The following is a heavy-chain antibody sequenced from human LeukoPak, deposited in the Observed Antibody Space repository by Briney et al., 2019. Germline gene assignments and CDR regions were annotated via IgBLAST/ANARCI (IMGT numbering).Heavy chain of an antibody. D-gene: IGHD6-19*01. V-gene: IGHV3-21*01. Sequence: GGSLRLSCAASGFTFSSYIMNWVRQAPGKGLEWVSSISSSSSYIYYADSVKGRFTISRDNAKNSLYLQMNSLRAEDTAVYYCAREGSGWYRGNWFDPWDQGTLVTVSS. J-gene: IGHJ5*02. CDR2: ISSSSSYI. CDR1: GFTFSSYI. CDR3: AREGSGWYRGNWFDP.